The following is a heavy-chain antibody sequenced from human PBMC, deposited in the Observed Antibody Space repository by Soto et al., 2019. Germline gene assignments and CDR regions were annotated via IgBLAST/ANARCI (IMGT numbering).Heavy chain of an antibody. CDR3: AKDRAMCSSTSCRFSYFDY. D-gene: IGHD2-2*01. CDR1: GFTFSSYG. CDR2: ISYDGSNK. V-gene: IGHV3-30*18. J-gene: IGHJ4*02. Sequence: PGGSLRLSCAASGFTFSSYGMHWVRQAPGKGLDWVAVISYDGSNKYYADSVKGRFTISRDNSKNTLYLQMNSLRAEDTAVYYCAKDRAMCSSTSCRFSYFDYWGQGTLVTVSS.